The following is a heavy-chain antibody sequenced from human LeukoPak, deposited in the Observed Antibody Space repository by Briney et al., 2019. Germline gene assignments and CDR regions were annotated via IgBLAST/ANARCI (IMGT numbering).Heavy chain of an antibody. CDR3: AKSKTAVTTGYLDY. V-gene: IGHV3-30*04. Sequence: QTGGSLRLSCAVSGFTFSNYAMHWVRQAPGKGLEWVAVISYDGNNKYYADSVKGRFTISRDNSKNSLYLQMNSLRTEDTALYYCAKSKTAVTTGYLDYWGQGTLVTVSS. CDR1: GFTFSNYA. CDR2: ISYDGNNK. D-gene: IGHD4-17*01. J-gene: IGHJ4*02.